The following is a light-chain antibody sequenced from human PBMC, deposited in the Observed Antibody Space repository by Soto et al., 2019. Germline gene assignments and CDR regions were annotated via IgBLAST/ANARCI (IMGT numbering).Light chain of an antibody. V-gene: IGLV8-61*01. Sequence: QTVVTQESSFSVSPGGTVTLTCGLISGSVSTANNPNWYQQTPGLAPRTLIYSTSTRSSGVPDRFSCSILGNKAALTITGAQSDDESDYYCALFMVNGISVFGTGTKLTVL. CDR2: STS. CDR3: ALFMVNGISV. J-gene: IGLJ1*01. CDR1: SGSVSTANN.